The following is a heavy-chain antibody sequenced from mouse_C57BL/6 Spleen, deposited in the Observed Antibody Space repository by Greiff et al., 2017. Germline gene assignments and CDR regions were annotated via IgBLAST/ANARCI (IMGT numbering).Heavy chain of an antibody. CDR2: IHPNSGST. CDR1: GYTFTSYW. Sequence: QVQLQQPGAELVKPGASVKLSCKASGYTFTSYWMHWVKQRPGQGLEWIGMIHPNSGSTNYNEKFKSKATLTVDKSSSTAYMQLSSLTSEDSAVYDCAKHYGSSLNYYAMDYWGQGTSVTVSS. V-gene: IGHV1-64*01. CDR3: AKHYGSSLNYYAMDY. J-gene: IGHJ4*01. D-gene: IGHD1-1*01.